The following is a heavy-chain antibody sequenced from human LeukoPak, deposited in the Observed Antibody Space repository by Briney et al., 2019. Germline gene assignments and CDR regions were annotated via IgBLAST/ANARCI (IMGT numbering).Heavy chain of an antibody. J-gene: IGHJ4*02. CDR3: ARKATVTTYFDY. D-gene: IGHD4-17*01. CDR1: GFTFSSYW. Sequence: GGSLRLTCAASGFTFSSYWMHWVRQAPGKGLVWVSRINSDGSSTSYADSVKGRFTISRDNAKNTLYLQMNSLRAEDTAVYYCARKATVTTYFDYWGQGTLVTVSS. CDR2: INSDGSST. V-gene: IGHV3-74*01.